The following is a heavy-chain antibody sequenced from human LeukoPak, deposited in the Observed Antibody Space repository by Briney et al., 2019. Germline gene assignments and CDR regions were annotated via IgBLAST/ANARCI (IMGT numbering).Heavy chain of an antibody. V-gene: IGHV3-9*01. D-gene: IGHD3-10*01. Sequence: GRSLRLSCAPSVFTLDDYAMHWVRQAPGKGLEGVSGISWNSGSIGYADSVKARFTISKDNANNSLNLQMNSLISEDTTWHCCAKNSRYASGAAGGMDVWGQGTTVTVYS. CDR2: ISWNSGSI. J-gene: IGHJ6*02. CDR3: AKNSRYASGAAGGMDV. CDR1: VFTLDDYA.